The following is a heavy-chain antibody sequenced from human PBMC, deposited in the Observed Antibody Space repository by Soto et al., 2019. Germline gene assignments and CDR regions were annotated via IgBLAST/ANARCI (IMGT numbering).Heavy chain of an antibody. CDR1: GGSISSGGYY. Sequence: QVQLQESGPGLVKPSQTLSLTCTVSGGSISSGGYYWSWIRQHPGKGLEWLGYIYYSGSTYYNPPLKSRVTISVDTSKNQFSLKLSSVTAADTPVYYCARKGSSSPDYWGQGSLVTVSS. D-gene: IGHD6-13*01. J-gene: IGHJ4*02. V-gene: IGHV4-31*03. CDR2: IYYSGST. CDR3: ARKGSSSPDY.